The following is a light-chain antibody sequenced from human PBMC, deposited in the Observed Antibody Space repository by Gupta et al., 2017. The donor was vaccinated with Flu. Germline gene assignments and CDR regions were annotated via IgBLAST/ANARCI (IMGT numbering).Light chain of an antibody. V-gene: IGLV1-40*01. Sequence: QSALTQPPSVSGAPGQRLTTSCTGSTSDIGAGYDVHWYQQVPGTAPKLLIYGNNNRPSGVPDRFSGSKSGTSASLAITGLQAEDEADYYCQSYDSRLSGSVFGGGTRVTVL. CDR2: GNN. CDR1: TSDIGAGYD. J-gene: IGLJ3*02. CDR3: QSYDSRLSGSV.